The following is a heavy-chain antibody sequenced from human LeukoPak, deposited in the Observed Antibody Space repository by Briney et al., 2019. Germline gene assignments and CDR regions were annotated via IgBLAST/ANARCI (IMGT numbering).Heavy chain of an antibody. CDR2: IKQDGSEK. CDR3: ASVRLRFLEWAYFDY. CDR1: GFTFSSYW. Sequence: GGSLRLSCAASGFTFSSYWMSWVRRAPGKGLEWVANIKQDGSEKYYVDSVKGRFTISRDNAKNSLYLQMNSLRAEDTAVYYCASVRLRFLEWAYFDYWGQGTLVTVSS. J-gene: IGHJ4*02. V-gene: IGHV3-7*01. D-gene: IGHD3-3*01.